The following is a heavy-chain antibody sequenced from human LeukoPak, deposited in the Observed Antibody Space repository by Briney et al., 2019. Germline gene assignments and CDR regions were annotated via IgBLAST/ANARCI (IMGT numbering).Heavy chain of an antibody. CDR3: ARSEDFWGGYYSWFDP. V-gene: IGHV3-11*01. Sequence: GGSLRLSCAASGFTFSDYYMSWIRQAPGKGLEWVSYISSSGSTIYYADSVKGRFTISRDNAKNSLYLQMNSLRAEDTAVYYCARSEDFWGGYYSWFDPWGQGTLVTVSS. J-gene: IGHJ5*02. CDR1: GFTFSDYY. D-gene: IGHD3-3*01. CDR2: ISSSGSTI.